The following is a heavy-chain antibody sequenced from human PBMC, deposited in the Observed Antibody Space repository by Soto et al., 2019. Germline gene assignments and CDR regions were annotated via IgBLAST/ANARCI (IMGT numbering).Heavy chain of an antibody. CDR3: ATDLVEFLTTPARDYYYYGSDV. CDR1: GFTFSNYA. Sequence: EVQVLESGGGLVQPGGSLRLSCAASGFTFSNYAMTWVRQAPGKGLEWVSTIGGSGGSTYYADSVKGRFTISRDDAKNTLYLQMNSLRAEDTAVYYCATDLVEFLTTPARDYYYYGSDVWGQGTTVTVSS. V-gene: IGHV3-23*01. J-gene: IGHJ6*02. CDR2: IGGSGGST. D-gene: IGHD1-1*01.